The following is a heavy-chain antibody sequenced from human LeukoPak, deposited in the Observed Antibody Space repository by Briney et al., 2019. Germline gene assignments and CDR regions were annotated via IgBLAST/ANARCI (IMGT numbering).Heavy chain of an antibody. J-gene: IGHJ4*02. V-gene: IGHV1-46*01. CDR1: GYTFTSYY. CDR3: ASAYSGYVPGRAFYFDY. D-gene: IGHD5-12*01. Sequence: ASVKVSCKASGYTFTSYYMHWVRQAPGQGLEWMGIINPSGGSTSYAQKFQGRVTMTRDTSTSTVYMELSSLRSEDTAVYYCASAYSGYVPGRAFYFDYWGQGTLVTVSS. CDR2: INPSGGST.